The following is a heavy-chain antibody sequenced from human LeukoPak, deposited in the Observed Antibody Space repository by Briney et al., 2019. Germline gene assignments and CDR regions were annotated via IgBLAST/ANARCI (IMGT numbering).Heavy chain of an antibody. CDR2: ISWNSGSI. Sequence: PGGSLRLPCAASGFTFDDYAMHWVRQAPGKGLEWVSGISWNSGSIGYADSVKGRFTISRDNAKNSLYLQMNSLRAEDTALYYCAKVAGNDSSGYDYWGQGTLVTVSS. CDR1: GFTFDDYA. CDR3: AKVAGNDSSGYDY. D-gene: IGHD3-22*01. V-gene: IGHV3-9*01. J-gene: IGHJ4*02.